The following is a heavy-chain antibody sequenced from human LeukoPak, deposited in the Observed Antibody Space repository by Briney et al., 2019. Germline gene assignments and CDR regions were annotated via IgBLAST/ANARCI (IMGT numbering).Heavy chain of an antibody. J-gene: IGHJ6*03. CDR1: GYTFIDYY. CDR2: VDPEDGET. CDR3: ATLSLGYCSSTSCYSGLRWGLYYYYMDV. D-gene: IGHD2-2*01. V-gene: IGHV1-69-2*01. Sequence: ASVKVSCKVSGYTFIDYYMHWVQQAPGKGLEWMGLVDPEDGETIYAEKFLGGVTITADTSTDTAYMELSSLRSEDTAVYYCATLSLGYCSSTSCYSGLRWGLYYYYMDVWGKGTTVTVSS.